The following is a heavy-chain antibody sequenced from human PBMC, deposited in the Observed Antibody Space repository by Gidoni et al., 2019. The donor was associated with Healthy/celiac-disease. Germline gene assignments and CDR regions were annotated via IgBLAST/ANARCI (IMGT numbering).Heavy chain of an antibody. J-gene: IGHJ4*02. D-gene: IGHD1-26*01. Sequence: QVQLVQSGAEVKKPGSSVKVSCKASGGTFSSYPISWVRQAPGQGLEWMGGIIPIFGTANYAQKFQGRVTITADESTSTAYMELSSLRSEDTAVYYCARDSTYWVSGGSYQYFDYWGQGTLVTVSS. CDR2: IIPIFGTA. CDR1: GGTFSSYP. V-gene: IGHV1-69*01. CDR3: ARDSTYWVSGGSYQYFDY.